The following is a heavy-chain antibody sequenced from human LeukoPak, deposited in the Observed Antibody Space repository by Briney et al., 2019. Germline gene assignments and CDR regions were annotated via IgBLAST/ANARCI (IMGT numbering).Heavy chain of an antibody. CDR2: ISLSGSYI. V-gene: IGHV3-21*01. D-gene: IGHD3-3*01. CDR1: GFTFRSYT. CDR3: ARDRGYYDFWSGSGDFDY. J-gene: IGHJ4*02. Sequence: GGSLRLSCATSGFTFRSYTMNWVRQAPGKGLEWVSSISLSGSYIYYADSVKGRFTISRDNAKNSLYLQMNSLRAEDTAVYYCARDRGYYDFWSGSGDFDYWGQGTLVTVSS.